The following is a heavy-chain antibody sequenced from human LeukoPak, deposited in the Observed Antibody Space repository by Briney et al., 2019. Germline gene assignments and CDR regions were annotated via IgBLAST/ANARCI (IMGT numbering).Heavy chain of an antibody. D-gene: IGHD3-9*01. V-gene: IGHV3-7*01. CDR3: ARTYYDILTGMQPSLN. Sequence: PGGSLRLSCAASGFTFSSYWMSWVRQAPGKGLEWVANIKQDGSEKYYVDSVKGRFTISRDNAKNSLYLQMNSLRAEDTAVYYCARTYYDILTGMQPSLNWGQGTLVTVSS. J-gene: IGHJ4*02. CDR2: IKQDGSEK. CDR1: GFTFSSYW.